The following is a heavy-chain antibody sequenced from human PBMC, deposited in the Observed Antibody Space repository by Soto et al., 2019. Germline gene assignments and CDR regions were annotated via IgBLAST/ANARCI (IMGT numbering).Heavy chain of an antibody. CDR2: ISYDGSKK. V-gene: IGHV3-30-3*01. Sequence: QVQLVESGGSVVQPGRSLRLSCAASGFTFSSYTLHWVRQAPGKGLEWVALISYDGSKKYYADSVKGRFTISRDNSKNTLYLQMNSLRPKDTALFYCARGPYDFWSGYIADAFDVWGQGTMVTVSS. J-gene: IGHJ3*01. D-gene: IGHD3-3*01. CDR1: GFTFSSYT. CDR3: ARGPYDFWSGYIADAFDV.